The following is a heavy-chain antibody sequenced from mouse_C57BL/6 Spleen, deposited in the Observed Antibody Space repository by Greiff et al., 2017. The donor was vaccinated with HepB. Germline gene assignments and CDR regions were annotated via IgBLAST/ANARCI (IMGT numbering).Heavy chain of an antibody. CDR2: IDPENGDT. V-gene: IGHV14-4*01. CDR1: GFNIKDDY. Sequence: VHVKQSGAELVRPGASVKLSCTASGFNIKDDYMHWVKQRPEQGLEWIGWIDPENGDTEYASKFQGKATITADTSSNTAYLQLSSLTSEDTAVYYCTRGTTVVASFDYWGQGTTLTVSS. J-gene: IGHJ2*01. D-gene: IGHD1-1*01. CDR3: TRGTTVVASFDY.